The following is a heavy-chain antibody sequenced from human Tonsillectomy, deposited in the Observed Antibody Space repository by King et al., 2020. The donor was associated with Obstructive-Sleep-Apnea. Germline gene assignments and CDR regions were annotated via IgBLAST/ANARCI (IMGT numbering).Heavy chain of an antibody. CDR1: GFSLTTSRVS. CDR3: ANQFIVVVPATNGDPFDI. D-gene: IGHD2-2*01. CDR2: IYWDDDK. J-gene: IGHJ3*02. V-gene: IGHV2-5*02. Sequence: ITLKESGPTLVKPTQTLTLTCTFSGFSLTTSRVSVGWIRQPPGKALEWLALIYWDDDKRYSPSLKSRLTITKDTSKNQVVLRMTNMDPVDTATYYCANQFIVVVPATNGDPFDIWGQGTMVTVSS.